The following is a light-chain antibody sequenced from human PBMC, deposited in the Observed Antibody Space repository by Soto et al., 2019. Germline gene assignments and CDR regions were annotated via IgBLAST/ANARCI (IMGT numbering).Light chain of an antibody. Sequence: DIVMTQTPLSLSVTPGQPASISCKSNQSLLHSDGKTYLYWSLQKSGQPPQLLMYEVSNRFSGVPDRFSGSGSGTDFTLKISRVEAEDVGVYYCVQSIQPPFGGGTNVEIK. J-gene: IGKJ4*01. CDR2: EVS. CDR1: QSLLHSDGKTY. V-gene: IGKV2D-29*01. CDR3: VQSIQPP.